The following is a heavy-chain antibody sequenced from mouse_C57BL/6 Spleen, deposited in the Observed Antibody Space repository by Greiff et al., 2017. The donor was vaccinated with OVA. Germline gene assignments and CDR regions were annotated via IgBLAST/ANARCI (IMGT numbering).Heavy chain of an antibody. D-gene: IGHD1-1*01. CDR1: GYAFSSSW. CDR2: IYPGDGDT. Sequence: QVQLKQSGPELVKPGASVKISCKASGYAFSSSWMNWVKQRPGKGLEWIGRIYPGDGDTNYNGKFKGKATLTADKSSSTAYMQLSSLTSEDSAVYFCANTVVADFDYWGQGTTLTVSS. V-gene: IGHV1-82*01. J-gene: IGHJ2*01. CDR3: ANTVVADFDY.